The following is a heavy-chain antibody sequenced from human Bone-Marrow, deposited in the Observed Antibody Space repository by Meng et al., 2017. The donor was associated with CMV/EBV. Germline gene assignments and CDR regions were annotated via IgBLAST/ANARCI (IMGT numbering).Heavy chain of an antibody. V-gene: IGHV3-49*04. CDR2: IRSKAYGGTT. Sequence: GGSLRLSCAASGFTFSSYWMHWVRQAPGKGLEWVGFIRSKAYGGTTEYAASVKGRFTISRDDSKSIAYLQMNSLKPEDTAVYYCTRVGKVLRFVEWLLHFDYWGQGTLVTVAS. CDR1: GFTFSSYW. J-gene: IGHJ4*02. CDR3: TRVGKVLRFVEWLLHFDY. D-gene: IGHD3-3*01.